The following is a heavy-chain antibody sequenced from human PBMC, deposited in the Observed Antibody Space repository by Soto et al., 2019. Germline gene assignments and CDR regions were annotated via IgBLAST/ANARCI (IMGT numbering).Heavy chain of an antibody. J-gene: IGHJ4*02. Sequence: PSETLSLTCSIYSGSFSGYYWSWIRQPPGKGLEWIGEISQSGNTNYSPSLKSRVSISIDTSKKQFSLNLASVSAADTPVYYCARAPKVSGSSQTRPDFWGQGTLVTVSS. V-gene: IGHV4-34*01. D-gene: IGHD6-6*01. CDR2: ISQSGNT. CDR1: SGSFSGYY. CDR3: ARAPKVSGSSQTRPDF.